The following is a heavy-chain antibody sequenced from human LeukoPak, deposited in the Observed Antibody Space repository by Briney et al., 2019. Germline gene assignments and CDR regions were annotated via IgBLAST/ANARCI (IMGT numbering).Heavy chain of an antibody. J-gene: IGHJ4*02. CDR3: ARQGSGNYLSPVNY. CDR1: GGSISSSSYY. Sequence: SETLSLTCTISGGSISSSSYYWGWIRQPPGKGLEWIGTIYYSGSTYYNPSLKSRVTISVDTSKNQFSLKLSSVTAADTAVYYCARQGSGNYLSPVNYWGQGTLVTVSS. CDR2: IYYSGST. D-gene: IGHD1-26*01. V-gene: IGHV4-39*01.